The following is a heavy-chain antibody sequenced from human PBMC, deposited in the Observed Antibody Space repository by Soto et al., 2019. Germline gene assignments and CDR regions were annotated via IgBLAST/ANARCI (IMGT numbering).Heavy chain of an antibody. CDR1: GYTYTSYY. Sequence: ASVKISCKASGYTYTSYYINWVRQATGQGLEWMGWMNPNSGNTAYAQKFLGRVTMTRNTSISTAYMELSSLRSEDTAVYYCARERTRGFDPWGQGTLGTVSS. J-gene: IGHJ5*02. CDR2: MNPNSGNT. CDR3: ARERTRGFDP. V-gene: IGHV1-8*01.